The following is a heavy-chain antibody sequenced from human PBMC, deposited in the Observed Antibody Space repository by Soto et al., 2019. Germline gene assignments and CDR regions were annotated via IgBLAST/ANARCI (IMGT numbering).Heavy chain of an antibody. D-gene: IGHD5-18*01. J-gene: IGHJ5*02. CDR1: GASISSGGYY. V-gene: IGHV4-31*03. CDR2: IYYTGNT. CDR3: ARGEYTYGPEGNWFGP. Sequence: QVQLQESGPGLVKPSQTLSLTCTISGASISSGGYYWSWIRQLPGKGLEWIGYIYYTGNTRYNPSLKSRLIISVDTSNNSFSLELSSMTAADTAIYYCARGEYTYGPEGNWFGPWGQGILVTVSS.